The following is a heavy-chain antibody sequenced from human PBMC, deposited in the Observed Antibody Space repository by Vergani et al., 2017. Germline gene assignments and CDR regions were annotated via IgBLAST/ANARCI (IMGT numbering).Heavy chain of an antibody. CDR3: ARYGGYVSY. CDR2: IYYSGST. J-gene: IGHJ4*02. V-gene: IGHV4-59*01. D-gene: IGHD1-26*01. Sequence: QVQLQQWGAGLLKPSETLSLTCTVSGGSISSYYWSWIRQPPGKGLEWIGYIYYSGSTNYNPSLKSRVTISVDTSKNQFSLKLSSVTAADTAVYYCARYGGYVSYWGQGTLVTVSS. CDR1: GGSISSYY.